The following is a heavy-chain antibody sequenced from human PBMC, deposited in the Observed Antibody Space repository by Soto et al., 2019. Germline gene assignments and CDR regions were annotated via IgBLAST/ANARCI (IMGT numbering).Heavy chain of an antibody. CDR1: GFTFSSYS. Sequence: GGSLRLSCAASGFTFSSYSMNWVRQAPGKGLEWVSYISSSSSTIYYADSVKGRFTISRDNAKNSLYLQMNSLRAEDTAVYYCMSGGDYERGAFDIWGQGTMVTVSS. D-gene: IGHD4-17*01. V-gene: IGHV3-48*01. J-gene: IGHJ3*02. CDR2: ISSSSSTI. CDR3: MSGGDYERGAFDI.